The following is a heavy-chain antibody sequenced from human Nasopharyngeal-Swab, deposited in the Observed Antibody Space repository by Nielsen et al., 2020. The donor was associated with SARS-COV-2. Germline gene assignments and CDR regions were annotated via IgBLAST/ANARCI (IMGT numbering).Heavy chain of an antibody. V-gene: IGHV4-31*03. D-gene: IGHD2-2*01. J-gene: IGHJ5*02. CDR1: GGSISSGGYY. Sequence: SETLSLTCTVSGGSISSGGYYWSWIRQHPGKGLEWIGYIYCSGSTYYNPSLKSRVTISVDTSKNQFSLKLSSVTAADTAVYYCARARVVVPAANNWFDPWGQGTLATVSS. CDR2: IYCSGST. CDR3: ARARVVVPAANNWFDP.